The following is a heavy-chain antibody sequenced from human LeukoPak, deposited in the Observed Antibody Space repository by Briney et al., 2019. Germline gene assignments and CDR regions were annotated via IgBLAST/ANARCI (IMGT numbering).Heavy chain of an antibody. CDR3: ARSREEQLPLTSFDY. Sequence: ASVKVSCKASGYTFTGYSIHWVRQAPGQGLEWMGWINPNSGGTNYAQKFQGRVTMTRDTSISTAYMELSRLRSDDTAVYYCARSREEQLPLTSFDYWGQGTLVTVSS. CDR1: GYTFTGYS. D-gene: IGHD6-13*01. CDR2: INPNSGGT. V-gene: IGHV1-2*02. J-gene: IGHJ4*02.